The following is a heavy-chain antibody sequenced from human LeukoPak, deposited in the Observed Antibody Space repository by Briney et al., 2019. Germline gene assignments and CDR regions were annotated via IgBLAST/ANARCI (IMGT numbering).Heavy chain of an antibody. Sequence: PSETLPLTCTVSGGSISSAGHYWGWIRQPPGKGLEWIGSMHYSGSTYYNPSLKSRVTISVDTSKNQFSLKLHSMTAADSAVYYCARATVGTVEFDQWGQGTLVTVSS. CDR1: GGSISSAGHY. CDR2: MHYSGST. D-gene: IGHD5-12*01. CDR3: ARATVGTVEFDQ. J-gene: IGHJ4*02. V-gene: IGHV4-39*07.